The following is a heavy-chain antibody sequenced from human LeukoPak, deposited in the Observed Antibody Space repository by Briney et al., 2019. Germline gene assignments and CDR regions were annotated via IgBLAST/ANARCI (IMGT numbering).Heavy chain of an antibody. V-gene: IGHV4-4*07. CDR1: GGSISSYY. Sequence: SETLSLTCTVSGGSISSYYWSWIRQPAGKGLEWIGRIYTSGSTNYNPSLKSRVTMSVDTSKNQFSLKLSSVTAADTAVYYCARGGYYYGSGSPSPYYYYYMDVWGKGTTVTISS. CDR2: IYTSGST. CDR3: ARGGYYYGSGSPSPYYYYYMDV. J-gene: IGHJ6*03. D-gene: IGHD3-10*01.